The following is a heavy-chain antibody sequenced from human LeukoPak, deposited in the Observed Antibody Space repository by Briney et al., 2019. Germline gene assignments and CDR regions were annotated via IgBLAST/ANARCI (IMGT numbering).Heavy chain of an antibody. CDR2: ISGSGGST. J-gene: IGHJ4*02. CDR3: AKAPLARGVITDGPAAITGYYFDY. Sequence: GGSLRLSCAASGFTFSSYAVSWVRQAPGKGLEWVSAISGSGGSTYYADSVKGRFTISRDNSKNTLYLQMNSLRAEDTAVYYCAKAPLARGVITDGPAAITGYYFDYWGQGTLVTVSS. D-gene: IGHD3-10*01. CDR1: GFTFSSYA. V-gene: IGHV3-23*01.